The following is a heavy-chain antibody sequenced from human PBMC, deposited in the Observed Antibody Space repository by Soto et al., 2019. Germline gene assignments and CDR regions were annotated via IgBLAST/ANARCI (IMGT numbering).Heavy chain of an antibody. J-gene: IGHJ4*02. D-gene: IGHD3-16*02. CDR3: ATSGGSYRLFDY. CDR2: ISGSGGST. Sequence: GGSLRLSCAASGFTFSSYAMSWVRQAPGKGLEWVSAISGSGGSTYYADSVKGRFTISRDNSKNTLYPQMNSLRAEDTAVYYCATSGGSYRLFDYWGQGTLVTVSS. V-gene: IGHV3-23*01. CDR1: GFTFSSYA.